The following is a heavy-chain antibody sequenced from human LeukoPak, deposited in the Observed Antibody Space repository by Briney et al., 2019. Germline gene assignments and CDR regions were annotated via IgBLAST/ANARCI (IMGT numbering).Heavy chain of an antibody. Sequence: SETLSLTCTVSGGSTSSGDYYWSWIRQPPGRGLEWIGYIYFSGSTYNNPSLKSRVTISVDTSKNQFSLKLSSVTAADTAVYYCARVGSGWYRHVDYWGQGTLVTVSS. D-gene: IGHD6-19*01. J-gene: IGHJ4*02. V-gene: IGHV4-30-4*08. CDR3: ARVGSGWYRHVDY. CDR2: IYFSGST. CDR1: GGSTSSGDYY.